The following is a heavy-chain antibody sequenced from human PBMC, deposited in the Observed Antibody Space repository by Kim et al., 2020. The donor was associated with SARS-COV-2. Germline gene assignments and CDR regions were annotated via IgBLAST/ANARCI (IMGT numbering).Heavy chain of an antibody. J-gene: IGHJ4*02. D-gene: IGHD3-22*01. CDR3: ATNYYDSSGFNGDY. V-gene: IGHV4-39*01. Sequence: NPPHTSRVTISVDRSKNQFSLKLSSVTAADTAVYYCATNYYDSSGFNGDYWGQGTLVTVSS.